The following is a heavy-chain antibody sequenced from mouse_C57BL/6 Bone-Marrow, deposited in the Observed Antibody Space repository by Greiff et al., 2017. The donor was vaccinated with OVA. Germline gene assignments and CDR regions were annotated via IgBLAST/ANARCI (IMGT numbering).Heavy chain of an antibody. CDR2: IRNKANNHAT. J-gene: IGHJ3*01. CDR1: GFTFSDAW. Sequence: EVQLQESGGGLVQPGGSMKLSCAASGFTFSDAWMDWVRQSPEKGLEWVAEIRNKANNHATYYAESVKGRFTISRDDSKSSVYLQMNSLRAEDTGIYYCTRPYYYGSSYVFAYWGQGTLVTVSA. CDR3: TRPYYYGSSYVFAY. V-gene: IGHV6-6*01. D-gene: IGHD1-1*01.